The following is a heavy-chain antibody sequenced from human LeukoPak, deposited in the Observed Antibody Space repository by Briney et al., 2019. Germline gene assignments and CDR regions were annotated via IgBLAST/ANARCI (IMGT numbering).Heavy chain of an antibody. D-gene: IGHD5-24*01. Sequence: SETLSLTCTVSGGSINDYYWTWIRQPPGKGLEWVGYIYYSGSTNYNPSLKSRVTISLDPSKTQFSLNLNSVTAADTAVYFCARGEMATIFLWGQGTLVTVSS. J-gene: IGHJ4*02. CDR2: IYYSGST. CDR3: ARGEMATIFL. V-gene: IGHV4-59*01. CDR1: GGSINDYY.